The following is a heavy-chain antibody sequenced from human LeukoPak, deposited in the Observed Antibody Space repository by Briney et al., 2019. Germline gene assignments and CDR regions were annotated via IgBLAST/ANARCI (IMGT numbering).Heavy chain of an antibody. D-gene: IGHD6-13*01. CDR1: GFTFSSYA. J-gene: IGHJ6*03. CDR3: AKAGDIAAADLYYYYMDV. V-gene: IGHV3-23*01. Sequence: GGSLRLSCAASGFTFSSYAMSWVRQAPGKGLEWVSAISGSGGSTYYADSVKGRFTISRDNSKNTLYLQMDSLRAEDTAVYYCAKAGDIAAADLYYYYMDVWGKGTTVTVSS. CDR2: ISGSGGST.